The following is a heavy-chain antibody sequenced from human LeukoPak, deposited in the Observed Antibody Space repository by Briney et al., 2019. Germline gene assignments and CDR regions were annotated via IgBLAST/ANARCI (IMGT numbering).Heavy chain of an antibody. V-gene: IGHV1-69*04. Sequence: GASVKVSCKASGGTFSSYAISWVRQAPGQGLEWMGRIIPILGIANYAQKFQGRVTITADKSTSTAYMELSSLRSEDTAVYYCAREVPDSSGYPIDYWGQGTLVTVSS. D-gene: IGHD3-22*01. CDR1: GGTFSSYA. J-gene: IGHJ4*02. CDR3: AREVPDSSGYPIDY. CDR2: IIPILGIA.